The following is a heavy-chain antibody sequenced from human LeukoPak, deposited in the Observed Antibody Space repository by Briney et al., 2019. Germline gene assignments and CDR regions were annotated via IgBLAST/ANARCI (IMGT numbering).Heavy chain of an antibody. D-gene: IGHD2-21*01. V-gene: IGHV3-74*01. CDR2: INSDGSST. J-gene: IGHJ6*02. Sequence: GGSLRLSCAASGFTLSSYWMHWVRQAPGKGLVWVSRINSDGSSTSNADSVKGRFTISRDNAKNTLYLQMDSLRAEDTAVYYGARGFVATYYYGMAIWGQGTTVTVSS. CDR3: ARGFVATYYYGMAI. CDR1: GFTLSSYW.